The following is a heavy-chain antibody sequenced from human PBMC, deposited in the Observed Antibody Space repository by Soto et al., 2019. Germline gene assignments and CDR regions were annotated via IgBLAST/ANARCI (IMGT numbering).Heavy chain of an antibody. CDR3: ARDRRWGDWFDP. V-gene: IGHV3-33*01. Sequence: QVQLVESGGGVAQPGRSLRLSCAASGFTFSSYGMHWVRQAPGKGLEWVAVIWYDGSNKYYADSVKGRFTISRDNSKNTLYLQMNSLRAKDTAVYYCARDRRWGDWFDPWGQGTLVTVSS. CDR2: IWYDGSNK. D-gene: IGHD7-27*01. CDR1: GFTFSSYG. J-gene: IGHJ5*02.